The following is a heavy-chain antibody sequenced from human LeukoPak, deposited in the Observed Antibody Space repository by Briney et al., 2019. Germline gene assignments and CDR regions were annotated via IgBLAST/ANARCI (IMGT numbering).Heavy chain of an antibody. CDR1: GYTFTSYY. CDR2: IIPIFGTA. D-gene: IGHD2-21*01. J-gene: IGHJ1*01. Sequence: SVKVSCKASGYTFTSYYMHWVRQAPGRGLEWMGGIIPIFGTAKYAQKFQGRVTITADESTSTAYMELRSPRSEDTAVYYCARDSSEFRSLIPHWGQGTLVTVSS. CDR3: ARDSSEFRSLIPH. V-gene: IGHV1-69*13.